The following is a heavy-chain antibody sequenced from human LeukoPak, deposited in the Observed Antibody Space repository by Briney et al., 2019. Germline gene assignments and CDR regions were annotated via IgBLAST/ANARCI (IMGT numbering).Heavy chain of an antibody. V-gene: IGHV4-59*01. CDR3: ARGSQPLLMFFDS. Sequence: SETLSLTCIVSGGSISSYYWSWIRQPPGKGLEWIGYIYYSGSTSYNPSLKSRVTISVDTSKNQFSLKLSSVTAADTAVYYCARGSQPLLMFFDSWGQGTQVTVSS. CDR2: IYYSGST. CDR1: GGSISSYY. D-gene: IGHD2-8*01. J-gene: IGHJ4*02.